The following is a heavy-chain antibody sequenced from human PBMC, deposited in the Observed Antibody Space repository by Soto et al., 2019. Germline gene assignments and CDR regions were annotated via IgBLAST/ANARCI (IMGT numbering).Heavy chain of an antibody. J-gene: IGHJ4*02. Sequence: GGSLRLSCAASGFTVSSNYMSWVRQAPGKGLEWVSVIYSGGSTYYADSVKGRFTISRDNSKNTLYLQMNSLRAEDTAVYYCASVYCSGGSCYSAGVHFDYWGQGTLVNVS. CDR1: GFTVSSNY. CDR2: IYSGGST. V-gene: IGHV3-66*01. CDR3: ASVYCSGGSCYSAGVHFDY. D-gene: IGHD2-15*01.